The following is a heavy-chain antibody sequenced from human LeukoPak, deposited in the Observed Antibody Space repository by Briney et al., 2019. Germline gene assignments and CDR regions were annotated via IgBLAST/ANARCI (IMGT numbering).Heavy chain of an antibody. CDR1: GGSFSGYY. Sequence: PSETLSLTCAVYGGSFSGYYWSWIRQPPGKGLEWIGTIYNSGSTYYNASLESRVTISVDTSKNQFSLKLSSVTAADTAVYYCAREGGIVVAGTWGRNSYYMDVWGKGTTVTVSS. CDR2: IYNSGST. V-gene: IGHV4-34*01. D-gene: IGHD6-19*01. CDR3: AREGGIVVAGTWGRNSYYMDV. J-gene: IGHJ6*03.